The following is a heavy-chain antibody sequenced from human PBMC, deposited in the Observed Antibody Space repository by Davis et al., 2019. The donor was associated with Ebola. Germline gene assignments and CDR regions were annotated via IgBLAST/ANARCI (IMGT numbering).Heavy chain of an antibody. J-gene: IGHJ6*02. V-gene: IGHV1-69*06. CDR2: IIPVFRTS. D-gene: IGHD3/OR15-3a*01. CDR1: GDTFSNYI. Sequence: AASVKVSCKASGDTFSNYIINWVRQAPGQGFEWLGGIIPVFRTSNYAQKFQGRVTITADKSTYTAYMELSGLKSEDTGIYYCVTQRATGLYYYSDMDVWDQGTTVTV. CDR3: VTQRATGLYYYSDMDV.